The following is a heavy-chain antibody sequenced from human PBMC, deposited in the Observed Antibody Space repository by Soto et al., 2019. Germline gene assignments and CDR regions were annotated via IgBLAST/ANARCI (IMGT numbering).Heavy chain of an antibody. CDR3: ARELTALRDELGKGAFDI. D-gene: IGHD7-27*01. CDR2: IKPNSGGT. CDR1: GYTFTGYY. Sequence: SSVKVSCEASGYTFTGYYMHWVRQAPGQGLEWMGWIKPNSGGTNYAQKFQGWVTMTRDTSISTAYMELSRLRSDDTAVYYCARELTALRDELGKGAFDIWGQGTMVTVSS. J-gene: IGHJ3*02. V-gene: IGHV1-2*04.